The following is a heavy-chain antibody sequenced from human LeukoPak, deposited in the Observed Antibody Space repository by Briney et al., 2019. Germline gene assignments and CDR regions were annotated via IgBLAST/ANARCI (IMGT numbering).Heavy chain of an antibody. CDR1: GITFSSYW. J-gene: IGHJ6*02. CDR2: INTQGTYT. Sequence: GGSLRLSCAVSGITFSSYWMHWVRQDPGRGLLWVSCINTQGTYTNYADSVKGRFTISRDNAKNSLYLQMNSLRAEDTAVYYCARDQVQLWLSDYYYGMDVWGQGTTVTVSS. V-gene: IGHV3-74*01. D-gene: IGHD5-18*01. CDR3: ARDQVQLWLSDYYYGMDV.